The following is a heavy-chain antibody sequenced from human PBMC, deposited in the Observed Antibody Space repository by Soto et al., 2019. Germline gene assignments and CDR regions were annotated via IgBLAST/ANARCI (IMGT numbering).Heavy chain of an antibody. V-gene: IGHV5-51*01. CDR1: GYRFTSYW. CDR2: IYPGDSDT. J-gene: IGHJ3*02. D-gene: IGHD6-19*01. CDR3: ARQPGGGWYEPSDAFDI. Sequence: GESLKISCKGSGYRFTSYWIVWVRQMPGKGPEWMGIIYPGDSDTRYSPSFQGQVAISADKSISTAYLQWSSLKASDTAMYYCARQPGGGWYEPSDAFDIWGQGTMVTVSS.